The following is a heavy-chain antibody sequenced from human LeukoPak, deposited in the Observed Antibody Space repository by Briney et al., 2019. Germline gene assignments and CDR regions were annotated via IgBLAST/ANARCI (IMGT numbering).Heavy chain of an antibody. CDR2: IKQDESEK. V-gene: IGHV3-7*01. CDR1: GFTFSSYW. D-gene: IGHD2-15*01. CDR3: ARFCSGGSCYYAIDY. Sequence: PGGSLRLSCAASGFTFSSYWMSWVRQAPGKGREWVANIKQDESEKYYVDSVKGRFTISRDNAKNSLYLQMNSLRAEDTAVYYCARFCSGGSCYYAIDYWGQGTLVTVSS. J-gene: IGHJ4*02.